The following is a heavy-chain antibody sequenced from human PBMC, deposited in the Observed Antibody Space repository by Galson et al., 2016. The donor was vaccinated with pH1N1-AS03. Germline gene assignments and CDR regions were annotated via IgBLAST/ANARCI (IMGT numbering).Heavy chain of an antibody. CDR1: GYTFIYYW. Sequence: QSGAEVKEPGESLRISCKASGYTFIYYWIGWVRQMPGKGLEWMGIIYPGDSDTRYSPSFQGQVTISADKSISTAYLQWSSLKASDTAIYYCARHRGASGSGDWFDPWGQGTLVTVSS. V-gene: IGHV5-51*01. D-gene: IGHD6-13*01. J-gene: IGHJ5*02. CDR3: ARHRGASGSGDWFDP. CDR2: IYPGDSDT.